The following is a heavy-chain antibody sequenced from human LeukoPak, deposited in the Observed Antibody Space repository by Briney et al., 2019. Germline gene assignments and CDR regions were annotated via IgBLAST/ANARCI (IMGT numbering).Heavy chain of an antibody. J-gene: IGHJ4*02. CDR3: AREGGVVVLFDY. CDR1: GYMFTGHY. Sequence: ASVKVSCKASGYMFTGHYMHWVRQAPGQGLEWMGWINPNSGGTNYAQKFQGRVTMTRDTSISTAYMELRRLRSDDTAVYYCAREGGVVVLFDYWGQGTLVTVSS. D-gene: IGHD2-15*01. CDR2: INPNSGGT. V-gene: IGHV1-2*02.